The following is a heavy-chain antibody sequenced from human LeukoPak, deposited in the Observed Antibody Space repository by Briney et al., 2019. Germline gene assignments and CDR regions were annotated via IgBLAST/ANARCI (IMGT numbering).Heavy chain of an antibody. J-gene: IGHJ4*02. CDR3: ASWLSMVRGVIPRGFDY. V-gene: IGHV1-69*05. D-gene: IGHD3-10*01. CDR1: GGTFSSYA. CDR2: IIPIFGTA. Sequence: SVKVSCKASGGTFSSYAISWVRQAPGPGLEWMGGIIPIFGTANYAQKFQGRVTITTDESTSTAYMELSSLRSEDTAVYYCASWLSMVRGVIPRGFDYWGQGTLVTVSS.